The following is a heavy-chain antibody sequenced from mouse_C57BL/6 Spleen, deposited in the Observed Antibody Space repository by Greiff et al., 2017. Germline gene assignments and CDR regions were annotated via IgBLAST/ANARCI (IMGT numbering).Heavy chain of an antibody. CDR3: ATLGSSYARRYYYAMDY. D-gene: IGHD1-1*01. Sequence: VKLMESGPGLVAPSQSLSITCTVSGFSLTSYGVSWVRQPPGKGLEWLGVLWGDGSTNYHSALISRLSISKDNSKSQVFLKLNSLQTDDTATYYCATLGSSYARRYYYAMDYWGQGTSVTVSS. J-gene: IGHJ4*01. CDR2: LWGDGST. V-gene: IGHV2-3*01. CDR1: GFSLTSYG.